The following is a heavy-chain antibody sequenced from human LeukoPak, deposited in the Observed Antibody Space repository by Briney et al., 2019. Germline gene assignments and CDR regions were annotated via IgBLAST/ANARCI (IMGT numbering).Heavy chain of an antibody. Sequence: GGSLRLSCAASGFTFSSYNMNWVRQAPGKGLEWGSSISSGSSYIYYADSVKGRFTISRDNAKNSLYLQMNSLRAEDTALYYCARYGGNAFDVWGQGTMVTVSS. D-gene: IGHD4/OR15-4a*01. J-gene: IGHJ3*01. CDR2: ISSGSSYI. CDR1: GFTFSSYN. CDR3: ARYGGNAFDV. V-gene: IGHV3-21*01.